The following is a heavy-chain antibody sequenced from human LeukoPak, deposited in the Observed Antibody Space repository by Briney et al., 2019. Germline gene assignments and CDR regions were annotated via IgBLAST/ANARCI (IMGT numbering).Heavy chain of an antibody. CDR3: ARVWFGELYDY. CDR1: GFTVSSNY. V-gene: IGHV3-7*03. D-gene: IGHD3-10*01. Sequence: GGSLRLSCAASGFTVSSNYMSWVRQAPGKGLEWVANIKQDGSEKYYVDSVKGRFTISRDNAKNSLYLQMNSLRAEDTAVYYCARVWFGELYDYWGQGTLVTVSS. CDR2: IKQDGSEK. J-gene: IGHJ4*02.